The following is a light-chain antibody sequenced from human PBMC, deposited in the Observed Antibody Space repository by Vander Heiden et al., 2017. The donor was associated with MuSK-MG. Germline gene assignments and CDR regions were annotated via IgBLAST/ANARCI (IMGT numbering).Light chain of an antibody. Sequence: VLPQEPSLSLSLRATVTLTCASRTVSVPTGSHPNLFQQKPGQAPRALIYNTSNKPAWTPARFSGFLLGGKAALTLSGVQPEDEAEYYCLLYYGGAQWVFGGGTKLTVL. CDR3: LLYYGGAQWV. CDR2: NTS. V-gene: IGLV7-43*01. CDR1: TVSVPTGSH. J-gene: IGLJ3*02.